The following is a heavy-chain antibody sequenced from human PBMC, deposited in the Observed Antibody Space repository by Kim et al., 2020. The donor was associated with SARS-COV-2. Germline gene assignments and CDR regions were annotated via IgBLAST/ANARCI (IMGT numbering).Heavy chain of an antibody. J-gene: IGHJ6*02. CDR2: INPSGGST. Sequence: ASVKVSCKASGYTFTNYYMHWVRQAPGQGLEWMGIINPSGGSTSYAQKFQGRVSMTRDTSTSTLYMELSSLRSEDTAVYYCAKDPTLSSGSHLDYYYGMDVWGQGTTVTVSS. D-gene: IGHD3-10*02. CDR1: GYTFTNYY. V-gene: IGHV1-46*01. CDR3: AKDPTLSSGSHLDYYYGMDV.